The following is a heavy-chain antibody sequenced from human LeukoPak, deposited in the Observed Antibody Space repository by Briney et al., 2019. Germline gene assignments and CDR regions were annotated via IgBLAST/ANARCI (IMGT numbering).Heavy chain of an antibody. J-gene: IGHJ4*02. CDR2: IRYDGSNK. CDR1: GFTFSTYA. CDR3: AKDTRKDFWSGYYSGLDY. V-gene: IGHV3-30*02. D-gene: IGHD3-3*01. Sequence: GGSLRLSCAASGFTFSTYAMHWVRQAPGKGLEWVAFIRYDGSNKNYADSVKGRFTISRDNSKNTLYLQMNSLRAEDAAVYYCAKDTRKDFWSGYYSGLDYWGQGTLVTVSS.